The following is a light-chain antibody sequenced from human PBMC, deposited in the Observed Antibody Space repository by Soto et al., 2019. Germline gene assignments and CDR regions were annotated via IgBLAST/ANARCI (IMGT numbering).Light chain of an antibody. V-gene: IGLV2-14*03. J-gene: IGLJ1*01. CDR2: DVS. Sequence: QSALTQPASVSGSPGQSITISCTGTSSDVGKYNFVSWYQQHPGKAPKVILFDVSYRPSGVSDRFSGSKSGNTATLTISRLQAEDEADYYCNSYTSGTTFYVFGTGTKLTVL. CDR3: NSYTSGTTFYV. CDR1: SSDVGKYNF.